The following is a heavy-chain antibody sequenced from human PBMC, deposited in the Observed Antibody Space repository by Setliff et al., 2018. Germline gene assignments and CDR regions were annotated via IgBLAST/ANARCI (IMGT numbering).Heavy chain of an antibody. Sequence: SETLSLTCAVYGGSFSGYYWSWIRQPPGKGLEWIGYIHYSGTTNYNPSLKSRVTISVDTSKNQFSLKLSSVTAADTAVYYCARMSGFLYMDVWGKGTPVPVSS. CDR1: GGSFSGYY. CDR2: IHYSGTT. D-gene: IGHD3-3*01. V-gene: IGHV4-59*08. J-gene: IGHJ6*03. CDR3: ARMSGFLYMDV.